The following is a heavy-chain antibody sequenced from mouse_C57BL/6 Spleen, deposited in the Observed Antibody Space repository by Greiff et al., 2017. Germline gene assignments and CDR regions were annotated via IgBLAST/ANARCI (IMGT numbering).Heavy chain of an antibody. CDR3: ARGYYGSSLYAMDY. CDR2: IYPGSGST. J-gene: IGHJ4*01. CDR1: GYTFTSYW. V-gene: IGHV1-55*01. D-gene: IGHD1-1*01. Sequence: QVQLQQPGAELVKPGASVKMSCKASGYTFTSYWITWVKQRPGQGLEWIGDIYPGSGSTIYNEKFKSKATLTVDTSSSTAYMQLSSLTSEDSAVYYCARGYYGSSLYAMDYWGQGTSVTVSS.